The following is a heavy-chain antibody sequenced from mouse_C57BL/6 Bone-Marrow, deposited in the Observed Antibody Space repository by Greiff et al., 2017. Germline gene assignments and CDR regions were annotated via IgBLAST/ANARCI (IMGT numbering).Heavy chain of an antibody. J-gene: IGHJ2*01. V-gene: IGHV14-2*01. CDR1: GFNIQDYY. D-gene: IGHD5-1*01. CDR3: ARRDGTYDFDY. CDR2: IDPEDGET. Sequence: EVKLMESGAELVKPGASVTLSCTASGFNIQDYYMHWVKQRTEQGLEWIGRIDPEDGETKYAPKFQGKATITADTSSNTAYLQLSSLTSEDTAVYYCARRDGTYDFDYWGQGTTLTVSS.